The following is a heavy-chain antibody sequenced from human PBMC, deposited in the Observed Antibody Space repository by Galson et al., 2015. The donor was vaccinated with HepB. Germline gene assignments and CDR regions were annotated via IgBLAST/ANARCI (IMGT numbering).Heavy chain of an antibody. CDR3: ARAGVVGVPSDNWFDP. CDR2: INPNSGGT. Sequence: SVKVSCKASGYTFTGYYMHWVRQAPGQGLEWMGWINPNSGGTNYAQKFQGRVTMTRDTSISTAYMELSRLRSDDTAVYFCARAGVVGVPSDNWFDPWGQGTLVTVSS. V-gene: IGHV1-2*02. J-gene: IGHJ5*02. CDR1: GYTFTGYY. D-gene: IGHD3-22*01.